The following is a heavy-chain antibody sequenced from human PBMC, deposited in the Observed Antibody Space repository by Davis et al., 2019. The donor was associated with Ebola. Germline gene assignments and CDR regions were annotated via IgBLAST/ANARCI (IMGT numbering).Heavy chain of an antibody. CDR3: ARGRHSRSWYVRNWFDP. J-gene: IGHJ5*02. CDR1: GGSFSGYY. V-gene: IGHV4-34*01. D-gene: IGHD6-13*01. CDR2: IKHSGST. Sequence: SETLSLTCAVYGGSFSGYYWSWIRQPPGKGLEWIWEIKHSGSTNYNPSLKRRITISVDTSKNQFSLKLSSVTAADTAVYYCARGRHSRSWYVRNWFDPWGQGTLVTVSS.